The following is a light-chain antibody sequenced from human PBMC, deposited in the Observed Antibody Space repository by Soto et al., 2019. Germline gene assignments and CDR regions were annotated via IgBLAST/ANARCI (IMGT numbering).Light chain of an antibody. Sequence: EMVLTQSTATLYVSPGDRVALSCRASQTLNTRLAWYQHKPGQAPRLLIYDASDRPPGIPARFSGSGSGSEFTLTISSLQSEDFAVYYCQQRSIWPQTFGQGTKVDIK. CDR3: QQRSIWPQT. J-gene: IGKJ1*01. CDR1: QTLNTR. CDR2: DAS. V-gene: IGKV3D-15*01.